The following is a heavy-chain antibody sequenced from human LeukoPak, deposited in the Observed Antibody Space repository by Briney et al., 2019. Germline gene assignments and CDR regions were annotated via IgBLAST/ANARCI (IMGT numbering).Heavy chain of an antibody. D-gene: IGHD7-27*01. CDR1: GYTFTSYG. Sequence: ASVKVSCKASGYTFTSYGISWVRQAPGQGLEWMGWISAYNGNTNYAQKLQGRVTMTTDTSTTTAYMELRGLRSDDTAVYYCARAEKPNWGNYYYYCMDVWGKGTTVTVSS. V-gene: IGHV1-18*01. J-gene: IGHJ6*03. CDR3: ARAEKPNWGNYYYYCMDV. CDR2: ISAYNGNT.